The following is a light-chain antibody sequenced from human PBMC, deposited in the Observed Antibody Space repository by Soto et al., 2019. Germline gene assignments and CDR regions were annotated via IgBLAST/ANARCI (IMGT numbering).Light chain of an antibody. V-gene: IGKV1-27*01. CDR1: QAISNY. Sequence: DIQMTQSPSSLSASVGDRVTITCRASQAISNYLAWYQQKPGKVPNLLIYAASTLQSGGPSRFNGNRSGTNFTLHINSLPPEDVATFYCQKYNSAPHTFGQGTKLEIK. CDR2: AAS. CDR3: QKYNSAPHT. J-gene: IGKJ2*01.